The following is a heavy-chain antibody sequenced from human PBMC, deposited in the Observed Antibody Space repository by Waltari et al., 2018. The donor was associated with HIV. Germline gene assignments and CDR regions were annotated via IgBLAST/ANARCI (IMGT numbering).Heavy chain of an antibody. J-gene: IGHJ4*02. Sequence: QVQLVQSGAEVKKPGSSVRVSCRASGGAFSSYAISWVRQAPGQGLEWMGGIIPIFGTANYAQKFQGRGTINADESTSTAYMELSSLRSEDTAVYYCARNMATVTQYYFDYWGQGTLVTVSS. CDR2: IIPIFGTA. D-gene: IGHD4-17*01. CDR3: ARNMATVTQYYFDY. CDR1: GGAFSSYA. V-gene: IGHV1-69*01.